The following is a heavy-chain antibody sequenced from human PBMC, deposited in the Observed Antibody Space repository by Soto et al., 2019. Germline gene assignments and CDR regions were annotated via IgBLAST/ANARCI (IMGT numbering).Heavy chain of an antibody. D-gene: IGHD1-1*01. Sequence: PGGSLRLSCAASGFTFSSYAMSWFRQAPGKGLEWVSAISGSGGSTYYADSVKGRFTISRDNSKNTLYLQMNSLRAEDTAVYYCAKDLEVPVPRFQFDYWGQGTLVTVSS. V-gene: IGHV3-23*01. CDR2: ISGSGGST. CDR3: AKDLEVPVPRFQFDY. CDR1: GFTFSSYA. J-gene: IGHJ4*02.